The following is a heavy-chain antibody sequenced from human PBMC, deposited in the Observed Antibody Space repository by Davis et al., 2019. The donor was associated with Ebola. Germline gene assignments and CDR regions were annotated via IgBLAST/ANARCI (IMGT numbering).Heavy chain of an antibody. CDR2: ISYDGSNK. CDR3: AKAGYYDSSGKDS. D-gene: IGHD3-22*01. V-gene: IGHV3-30*19. Sequence: GESLKISCAASGFTFSSYGMHWVRQAPGKGLEWVAVISYDGSNKYYADSVKGRFTISRDNSQNTLSLQMNSLKAEDTAVYYCAKAGYYDSSGKDSWGQGTLVTVSS. CDR1: GFTFSSYG. J-gene: IGHJ4*02.